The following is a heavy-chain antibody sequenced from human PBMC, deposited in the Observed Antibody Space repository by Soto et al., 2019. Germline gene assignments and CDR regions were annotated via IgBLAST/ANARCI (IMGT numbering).Heavy chain of an antibody. J-gene: IGHJ4*02. V-gene: IGHV4-39*01. D-gene: IGHD2-21*02. CDR2: IYYIGST. CDR3: ARQRTSVVTQAYFDV. CDR1: VDSISSRGYY. Sequence: ETLPIACTVTVDSISSRGYYWGWIPQPPGKGLEWIGSIYYIGSTYNNPSLRSRVSMSIDTSKDQFSLKLKSVTAADTALYFCARQRTSVVTQAYFDVWGPGSLVTVSS.